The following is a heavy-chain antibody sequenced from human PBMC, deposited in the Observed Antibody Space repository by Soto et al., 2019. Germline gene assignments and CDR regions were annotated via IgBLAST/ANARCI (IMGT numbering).Heavy chain of an antibody. V-gene: IGHV2-5*01. D-gene: IGHD6-19*01. CDR3: AAAGTILPRFRLKSAQPYNCFD. CDR2: IYWNDDK. CDR1: WFSHRKKRVG. J-gene: IGHJ5*01. Sequence: CTSWWFSHRKKRVGVGWIRQPPGKALEWLALIYWNDDKRYSPSLKSRLTITKDTSKNQVVLTMTNMDPVDTATYYCAAAGTILPRFRLKSAQPYNCFD.